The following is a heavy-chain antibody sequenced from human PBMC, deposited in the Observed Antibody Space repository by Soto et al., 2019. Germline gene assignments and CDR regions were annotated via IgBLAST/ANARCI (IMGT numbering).Heavy chain of an antibody. CDR2: IYYSGST. CDR1: GGSISSGGYY. CDR3: ARASNKYYYDSSGYYFDY. J-gene: IGHJ4*02. D-gene: IGHD3-22*01. Sequence: TLSLTCTVSGGSISSGGYYWSWIRQHPGKGLEWIGYIYYSGSTYYNPSLKSRVTISVDTSKNQFSLKLSSVTAADTAVYYCARASNKYYYDSSGYYFDYWGQGTLVTVSS. V-gene: IGHV4-31*03.